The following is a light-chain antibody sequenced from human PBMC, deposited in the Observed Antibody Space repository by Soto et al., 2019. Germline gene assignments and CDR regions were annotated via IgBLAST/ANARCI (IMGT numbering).Light chain of an antibody. J-gene: IGKJ4*01. CDR2: DAS. Sequence: DIQMTQSPSTLSASVGDRVTITCRASQSISSWLAWYQQKPGKAPKLLIYDASSLESGVPSRFSGSGSGTEFTLTISSLQPDDFATYYCQQYTSYSLTFGGGNKVDIK. CDR3: QQYTSYSLT. V-gene: IGKV1-5*01. CDR1: QSISSW.